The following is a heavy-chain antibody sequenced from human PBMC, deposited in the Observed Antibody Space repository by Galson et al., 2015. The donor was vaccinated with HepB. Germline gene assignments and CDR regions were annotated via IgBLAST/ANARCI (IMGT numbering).Heavy chain of an antibody. CDR2: ISYDGSNK. CDR3: ARDPYGDYGPHLDYYGMDV. V-gene: IGHV3-30-3*01. J-gene: IGHJ6*02. D-gene: IGHD4-17*01. Sequence: SLRLSCAASGFTFSSYAMHWVRQAPGKGLEWVAVISYDGSNKYYADSVKGRFTISRDNSKNTLYLQMNSLRAEDTAVYYCARDPYGDYGPHLDYYGMDVWGQGTTVTVSS. CDR1: GFTFSSYA.